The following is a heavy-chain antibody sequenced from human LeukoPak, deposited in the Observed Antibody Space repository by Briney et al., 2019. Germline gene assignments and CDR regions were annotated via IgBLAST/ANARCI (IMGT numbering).Heavy chain of an antibody. CDR1: GFTFSSYD. D-gene: IGHD3-22*01. Sequence: GGSLRLSCAASGFTFSSYDMHWVRQAPGKGLEWVSGISWNSGSIGYADSVKGRFTISRDNAKNSLYLQMNSLRAEDTALYYCAKMRDSSGYQTSWGQGTLVTVSS. CDR3: AKMRDSSGYQTS. V-gene: IGHV3-9*01. CDR2: ISWNSGSI. J-gene: IGHJ4*02.